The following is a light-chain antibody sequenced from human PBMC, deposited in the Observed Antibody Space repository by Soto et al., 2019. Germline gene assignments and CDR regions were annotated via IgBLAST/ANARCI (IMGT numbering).Light chain of an antibody. CDR1: SSDVGGYDY. Sequence: QSALTQPASVSGSPGQSITISCTGTSSDVGGYDYVSWYQLHPGKAPKLMVFEVNNRPSGVSYRFSGSKSGNTASLTISGLQDEDEADYFCSSYSISTAYLFGTGTKLTVL. J-gene: IGLJ1*01. CDR3: SSYSISTAYL. V-gene: IGLV2-14*01. CDR2: EVN.